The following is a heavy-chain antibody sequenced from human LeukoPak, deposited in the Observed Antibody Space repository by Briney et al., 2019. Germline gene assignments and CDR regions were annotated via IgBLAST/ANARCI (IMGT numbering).Heavy chain of an antibody. V-gene: IGHV3-21*01. Sequence: GGSLRLSCSASGFTFSTYSMNWVRQAPGKGLEWVSSISSSSRYIYYADSVKGRFTISRDNAKNSLYLQMNSLRAEDTAVYYCARDPYSGAYYEGYYYYYMDVWGQGTMVTVSS. J-gene: IGHJ6*03. CDR2: ISSSSRYI. D-gene: IGHD1-26*01. CDR1: GFTFSTYS. CDR3: ARDPYSGAYYEGYYYYYMDV.